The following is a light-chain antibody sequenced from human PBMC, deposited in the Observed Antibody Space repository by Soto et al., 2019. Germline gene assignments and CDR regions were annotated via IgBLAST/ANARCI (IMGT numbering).Light chain of an antibody. V-gene: IGKV1-33*01. CDR2: DAS. J-gene: IGKJ4*01. CDR3: QQYDNLPLT. CDR1: QGISNY. Sequence: IRMTQSPSSLSASTGDRVTITCRASQGISNYLNWYQQKPGKAPKLLIYDASNLETGVPSRFSGSGSGTDFTFTISSLQPEDIATYYCQQYDNLPLTFGGGTKVEIK.